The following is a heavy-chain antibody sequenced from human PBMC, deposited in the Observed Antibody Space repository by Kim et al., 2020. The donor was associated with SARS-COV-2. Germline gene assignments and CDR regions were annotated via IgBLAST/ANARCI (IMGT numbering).Heavy chain of an antibody. CDR2: INHSGST. V-gene: IGHV4-34*01. Sequence: SETLSLTCAVYGGSFSGYYWTWIRQAPGKGLEWIGEINHSGSTNYNPSLKSRVTMSVDTSKTHFSLKLSSVTAADAAVYFCARGSPYSYVSYWGQGTPVTVSS. CDR1: GGSFSGYY. J-gene: IGHJ4*02. CDR3: ARGSPYSYVSY. D-gene: IGHD5-18*01.